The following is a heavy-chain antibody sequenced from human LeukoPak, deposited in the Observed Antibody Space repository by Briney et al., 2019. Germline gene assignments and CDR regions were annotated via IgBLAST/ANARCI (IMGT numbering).Heavy chain of an antibody. J-gene: IGHJ3*01. CDR2: LSGTGGSP. Sequence: GGSLRLSCAASGFTFNMYAMSWVRQTPEKGLEWVSGLSGTGGSPYYADSVEGRFTISRDNSKNTVYLQMNRLRAEDTAVYFCAKKMSILTNLGAFDLWGQGTMVTVSS. V-gene: IGHV3-23*01. D-gene: IGHD5-24*01. CDR1: GFTFNMYA. CDR3: AKKMSILTNLGAFDL.